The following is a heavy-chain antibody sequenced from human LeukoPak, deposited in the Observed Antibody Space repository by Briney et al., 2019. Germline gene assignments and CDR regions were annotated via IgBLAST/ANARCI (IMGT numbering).Heavy chain of an antibody. Sequence: SETLSLTCAVSGVSISPYYWAWIRQPPGKGLEWIGYIHTSGSNNQYPSLKSRVTISVDKSKNHFSLRLTSVTAADTAVYYCARLSAAVHLGAFDLWGQGTMVTVSS. CDR2: IHTSGSN. CDR1: GVSISPYY. CDR3: ARLSAAVHLGAFDL. D-gene: IGHD3-3*01. V-gene: IGHV4-4*09. J-gene: IGHJ3*01.